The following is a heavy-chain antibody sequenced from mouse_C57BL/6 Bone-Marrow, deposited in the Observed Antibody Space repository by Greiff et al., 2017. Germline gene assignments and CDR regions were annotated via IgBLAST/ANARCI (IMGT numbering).Heavy chain of an antibody. Sequence: VQLKQSGPELVKPGASVKIPCKASGYTFTDYNMDWVKQSHGKSLEWIGDINPNNGGTIYNQKFKGKATLTVDKSSSTAYIELRSLKSEDTAVYYCARDYGSSYGAWFAYWGQGTLVTVSA. CDR2: INPNNGGT. J-gene: IGHJ3*01. D-gene: IGHD1-1*01. V-gene: IGHV1-18*01. CDR1: GYTFTDYN. CDR3: ARDYGSSYGAWFAY.